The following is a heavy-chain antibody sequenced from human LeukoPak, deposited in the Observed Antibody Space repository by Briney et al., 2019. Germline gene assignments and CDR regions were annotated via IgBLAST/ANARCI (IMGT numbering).Heavy chain of an antibody. Sequence: GGSLRLSCSASGFTFDTFVMHWVRQAPGKGLEYVSGISGNGGSTYNADFVKGRFTISRDNSKNTLSLQMTSLRAEDTAVYYCVNQISGWVYWGQGTLVTVSS. CDR1: GFTFDTFV. CDR2: ISGNGGST. J-gene: IGHJ4*02. D-gene: IGHD6-19*01. V-gene: IGHV3-64D*06. CDR3: VNQISGWVY.